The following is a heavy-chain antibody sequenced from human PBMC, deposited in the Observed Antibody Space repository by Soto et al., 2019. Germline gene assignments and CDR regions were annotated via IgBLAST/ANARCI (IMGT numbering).Heavy chain of an antibody. V-gene: IGHV3-7*03. CDR3: ARHRDGYNYPLDY. CDR2: IKQDGSEK. D-gene: IGHD5-12*01. J-gene: IGHJ4*02. Sequence: PGGSLRLSCAASGFPFSSYWMSWFRHSPGKGLEWVANIKQDGSEKYYVGSVKGRFSISRDNAKNSLYLQMNSLRAEDTAVYYCARHRDGYNYPLDYWGQGALVTVSS. CDR1: GFPFSSYW.